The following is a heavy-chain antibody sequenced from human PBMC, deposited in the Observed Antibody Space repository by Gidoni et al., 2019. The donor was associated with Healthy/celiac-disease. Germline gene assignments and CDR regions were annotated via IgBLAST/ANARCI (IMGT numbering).Heavy chain of an antibody. V-gene: IGHV4-38-2*02. D-gene: IGHD1-26*01. CDR1: GYSISSGYY. J-gene: IGHJ4*02. CDR3: ARGYLIVGATKFDY. CDR2: IYHSGST. Sequence: QVQLQESGPGLVKPSETLSLTCTVSGYSISSGYYWGWIRQPPGEGLGWSGLIYHSGSTYYNPSLKSRVTISVDTSKNQFSLKLSSVTAADTAVYYCARGYLIVGATKFDYWGQGTLVTVSS.